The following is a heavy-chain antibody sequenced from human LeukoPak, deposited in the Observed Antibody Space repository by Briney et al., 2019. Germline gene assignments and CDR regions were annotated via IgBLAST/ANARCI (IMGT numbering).Heavy chain of an antibody. V-gene: IGHV4-39*07. J-gene: IGHJ3*02. CDR3: ARGIVAKGDAFDI. D-gene: IGHD5-12*01. Sequence: SETLSLTCTVSGGSISSSSYYWGWIRQPPGKGLEWIGSIYYSGSTYYNPSLKSRVTISVDTSKNQFSLKLSSVTAADTAVYYCARGIVAKGDAFDIWGQGTMVTVSS. CDR1: GGSISSSSYY. CDR2: IYYSGST.